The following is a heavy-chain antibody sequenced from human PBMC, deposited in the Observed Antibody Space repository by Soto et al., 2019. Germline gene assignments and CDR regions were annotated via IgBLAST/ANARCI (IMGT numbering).Heavy chain of an antibody. Sequence: EASVKVSCKVSGYTLTELSMHWVRQAPGKGLEWMGGFDPEDGETIYAQKFQGRVTMTEDTSTDTAYMELSSLRSEDTAVYYCATVSYRYNPRLRGAEGYWGQGTLVTVSS. CDR1: GYTLTELS. D-gene: IGHD1-20*01. CDR2: FDPEDGET. J-gene: IGHJ4*02. CDR3: ATVSYRYNPRLRGAEGY. V-gene: IGHV1-24*01.